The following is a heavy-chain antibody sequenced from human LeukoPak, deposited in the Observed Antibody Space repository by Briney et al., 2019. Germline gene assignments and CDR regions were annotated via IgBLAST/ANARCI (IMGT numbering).Heavy chain of an antibody. Sequence: PGGSLRLSCAASGFTFSSYAMTWVRRAPGKGLRWVSTFEGRGNSTYYKDSVKGRFTISRDNSKNTLYLQINSLRAEDTAVYYCAKSSLQVTAVADRFDYWGQGTLVTVSS. CDR1: GFTFSSYA. CDR3: AKSSLQVTAVADRFDY. J-gene: IGHJ4*02. V-gene: IGHV3-23*01. D-gene: IGHD6-19*01. CDR2: FEGRGNST.